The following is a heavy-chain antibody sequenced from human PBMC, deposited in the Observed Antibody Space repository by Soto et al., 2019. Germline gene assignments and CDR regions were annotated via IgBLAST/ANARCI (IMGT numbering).Heavy chain of an antibody. CDR3: ARETPGGYSYGDYYYYGMDV. CDR1: GGSVSSGSYY. CDR2: IYYSGNT. Sequence: QVQLQESGPGLVKPSETLSLTCTVSGGSVSSGSYYWSWIRQPPGKGLEWIGYIYYSGNTNYNPPLKSRVTISVDTSKIQFSLKLSSVTAADTAVYYCARETPGGYSYGDYYYYGMDVWGQGTTVTVSS. D-gene: IGHD5-18*01. J-gene: IGHJ6*02. V-gene: IGHV4-61*01.